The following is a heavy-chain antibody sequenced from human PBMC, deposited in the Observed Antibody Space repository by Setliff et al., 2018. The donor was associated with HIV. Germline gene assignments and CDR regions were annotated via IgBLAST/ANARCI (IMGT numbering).Heavy chain of an antibody. CDR3: ARSQPDTIFGVVTFDF. Sequence: SLTCSVSGGSISGSGPGYYWGWVRQPPGGGLEWIGSVYYSGSTYYNPSLRSRVTISVDTSKNQLSLRLTSLTAADTAVYYCARSQPDTIFGVVTFDFWGQGQMVTVSS. V-gene: IGHV4-39*01. CDR2: VYYSGST. D-gene: IGHD3-3*01. CDR1: GGSISGSGPGYY. J-gene: IGHJ4*02.